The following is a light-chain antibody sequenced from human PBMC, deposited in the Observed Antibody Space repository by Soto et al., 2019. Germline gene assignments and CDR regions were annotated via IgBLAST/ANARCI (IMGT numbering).Light chain of an antibody. J-gene: IGLJ3*02. CDR3: AACDDSLSGVV. Sequence: QSVLTQPPSASGTPGQRVTISCSGSSSNIGSNSVNWYQQHPGTAPKLLMYGSNQRPSGVPDRFSGSKSGTSASLAISGLQSEDEADYYCAACDDSLSGVVFGGGTKLTVL. V-gene: IGLV1-44*01. CDR1: SSNIGSNS. CDR2: GSN.